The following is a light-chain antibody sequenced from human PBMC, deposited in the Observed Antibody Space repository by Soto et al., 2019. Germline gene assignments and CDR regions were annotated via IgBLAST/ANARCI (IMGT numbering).Light chain of an antibody. CDR2: HAS. V-gene: IGKV1-NL1*01. CDR3: QQSFNLPRT. CDR1: QGISNY. Sequence: DIQMTQSPSSLSASVGDRVTITCRASQGISNYLAWYQQKPGKAPKLLISHASSLESGVPPRFSGSGSGTSFSLTIRSLQPEDFATYYCQQSFNLPRTFGPGTKVDIK. J-gene: IGKJ1*01.